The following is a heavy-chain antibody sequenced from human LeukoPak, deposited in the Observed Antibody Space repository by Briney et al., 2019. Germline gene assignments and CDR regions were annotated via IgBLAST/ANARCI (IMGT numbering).Heavy chain of an antibody. CDR1: GFTFSSYW. J-gene: IGHJ4*02. V-gene: IGHV3-7*01. CDR2: IKQDGSEK. Sequence: GGSLRLSCAASGFTFSSYWMSWVRQAPGKGLEWVAQIKQDGSEKYYVDSVKGRFTISRDNAKNSLYLQMNSLRAEDTAVYYCARDGPVEAVAGTSVHLDYWGQGTLVTVSS. CDR3: ARDGPVEAVAGTSVHLDY. D-gene: IGHD6-19*01.